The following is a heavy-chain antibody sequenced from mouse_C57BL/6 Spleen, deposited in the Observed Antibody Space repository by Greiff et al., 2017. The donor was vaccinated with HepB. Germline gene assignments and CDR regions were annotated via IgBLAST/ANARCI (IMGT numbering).Heavy chain of an antibody. J-gene: IGHJ4*01. V-gene: IGHV1-5*01. CDR3: TCAELGEDALDY. CDR1: GYTFTSYW. D-gene: IGHD3-1*01. Sequence: EVQLQQSGTVLARPGASVKMSCKTSGYTFTSYWMHWVKQRPGQGLEWIGAIYPGDSDTSYNQKFKGKAKLTAVTSASTTYMELSSLTNEDAAVYDCTCAELGEDALDYWGQGTSVTVSS. CDR2: IYPGDSDT.